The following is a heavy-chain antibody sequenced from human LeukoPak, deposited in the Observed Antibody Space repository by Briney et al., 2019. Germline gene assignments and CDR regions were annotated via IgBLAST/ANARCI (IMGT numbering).Heavy chain of an antibody. CDR3: ARVGYYYGSGNYMYYFDY. Sequence: PSETLSLTCAVSGGSISSSNWWSWVRQPPEKGLEWIGYIYYSGITYYNPSLKSRVTISVDTSKNQFSLRLSSVTAADTAVYYCARVGYYYGSGNYMYYFDYWGQGTLVTVSS. J-gene: IGHJ4*02. CDR2: IYYSGIT. D-gene: IGHD3-10*01. CDR1: GGSISSSNW. V-gene: IGHV4-30-4*01.